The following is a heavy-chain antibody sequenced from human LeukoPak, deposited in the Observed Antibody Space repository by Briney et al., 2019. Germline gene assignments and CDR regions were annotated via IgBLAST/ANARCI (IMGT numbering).Heavy chain of an antibody. CDR1: GGSISSGGYS. V-gene: IGHV4-30-2*01. CDR3: ARVRGSGYYFDY. CDR2: IYHSGST. J-gene: IGHJ4*02. D-gene: IGHD3-10*01. Sequence: SQTLSLTCAVSGGSISSGGYSRSWIRQPPGKGLEWIGYIYHSGSTYYNPSLKSRVTISVDRSKNQFSLKLSSVTAADTAVYYCARVRGSGYYFDYWGQGTLVTVSS.